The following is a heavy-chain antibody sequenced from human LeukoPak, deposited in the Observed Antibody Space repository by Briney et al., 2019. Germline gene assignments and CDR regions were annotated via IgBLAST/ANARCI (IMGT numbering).Heavy chain of an antibody. CDR3: SGGDYGSGWYGGY. D-gene: IGHD6-19*01. V-gene: IGHV4-59*01. Sequence: ETLSLTCTVSGGSISVYYWSSIWETPGKGLEWMWYIYYSGGTNYNPPLKSRVTISIDTSQSRISRKLKSVAGAETARYFCSGGDYGSGWYGGYWGQGTLVAVSS. J-gene: IGHJ4*02. CDR2: IYYSGGT. CDR1: GGSISVYY.